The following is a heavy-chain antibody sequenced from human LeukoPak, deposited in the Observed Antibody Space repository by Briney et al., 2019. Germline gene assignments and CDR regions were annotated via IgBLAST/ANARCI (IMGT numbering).Heavy chain of an antibody. CDR3: ARDLPWFDS. J-gene: IGHJ5*01. Sequence: PGGSLRLSCAASGFTFRSYEMNWVRQAPGKGLEWVSQICDSGSTIHYAESVKGRFTISRDNAKNSLYLEMHSLRAEDTAVYYCARDLPWFDSWGQGTLVTVAS. CDR1: GFTFRSYE. CDR2: ICDSGSTI. V-gene: IGHV3-48*03.